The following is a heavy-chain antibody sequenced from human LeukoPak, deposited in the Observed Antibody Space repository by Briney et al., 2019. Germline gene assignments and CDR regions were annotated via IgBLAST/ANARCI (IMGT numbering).Heavy chain of an antibody. Sequence: SETLSLTCTVSGGSISSGGHYWSWIRQHPGKDLEWIGYIHYSGTTNYNPSLKGRVTISLDTSKNQFSLKLSSVTAADTAVYYCASALYYYYMDVWGKGTTDTVSS. J-gene: IGHJ6*03. CDR1: GGSISSGGHY. V-gene: IGHV4-31*03. CDR2: IHYSGTT. CDR3: ASALYYYYMDV.